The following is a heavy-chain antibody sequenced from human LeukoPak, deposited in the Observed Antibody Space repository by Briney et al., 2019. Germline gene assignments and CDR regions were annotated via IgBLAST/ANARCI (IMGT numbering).Heavy chain of an antibody. Sequence: SETLSLTCTVSGDSISSGSYYWGWIRQPPGKGLEWIGSIFYSGSTFYNPSLKSRVTISVDTSKNQFSLRLTSMTAADTAVYFCARQVVAVAGIGYFDYWGQGTLVTVSS. CDR2: IFYSGST. J-gene: IGHJ4*02. CDR3: ARQVVAVAGIGYFDY. D-gene: IGHD6-19*01. CDR1: GDSISSGSYY. V-gene: IGHV4-39*01.